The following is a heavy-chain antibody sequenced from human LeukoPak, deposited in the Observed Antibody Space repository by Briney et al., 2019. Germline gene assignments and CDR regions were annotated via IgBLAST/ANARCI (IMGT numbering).Heavy chain of an antibody. CDR3: ASDPLWFGGSGDYYGMDV. D-gene: IGHD3-10*01. CDR1: GFTFSSYS. CDR2: ISSSSYI. V-gene: IGHV3-21*01. J-gene: IGHJ6*02. Sequence: PGGSLRLSCAASGFTFSSYSMNWVRQAPGKGLEWVSSISSSSYIYYADSVKGRFTISRDNDKNSLYLQMNSLRAEDTAVYYCASDPLWFGGSGDYYGMDVWGQGTTVTVSS.